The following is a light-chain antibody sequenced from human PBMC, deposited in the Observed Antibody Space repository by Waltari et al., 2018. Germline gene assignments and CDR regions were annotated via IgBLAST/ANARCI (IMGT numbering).Light chain of an antibody. Sequence: QSALPQPPSASGSPGQSVTLPCSGTSRYIGAYTYVPWYQQHPGKAPKLMIYEVIKRPSGVPPRFSGSKSGNTASLTVSELQAEDEADYYCSSYAGSNGVLFGGGTKVTVL. CDR3: SSYAGSNGVL. CDR1: SRYIGAYTY. CDR2: EVI. J-gene: IGLJ2*01. V-gene: IGLV2-8*01.